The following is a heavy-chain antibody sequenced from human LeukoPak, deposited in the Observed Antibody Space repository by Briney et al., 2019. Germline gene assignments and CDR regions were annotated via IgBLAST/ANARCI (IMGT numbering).Heavy chain of an antibody. CDR1: GYSISSGYY. D-gene: IGHD1-1*01. Sequence: PSETLSLTCAVSGYSISSGYYWGWIRQPPGKGLEWIGSIYHSGSTYYNPSLKSRVTISVDTSKNQFSLKLSSVTAADTAVYYCATCTTGTTSFRYFDYWGQGTLVTVSS. CDR3: ATCTTGTTSFRYFDY. V-gene: IGHV4-38-2*01. J-gene: IGHJ4*02. CDR2: IYHSGST.